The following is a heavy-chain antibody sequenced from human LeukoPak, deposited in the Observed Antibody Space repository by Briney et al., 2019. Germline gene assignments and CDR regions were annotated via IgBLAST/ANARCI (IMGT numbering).Heavy chain of an antibody. D-gene: IGHD6-19*01. CDR3: ARDAGNSGYGMDV. CDR2: ISSSSSYI. J-gene: IGHJ6*02. CDR1: GFTFSTYS. V-gene: IGHV3-21*01. Sequence: GGSLRLSCAASGFTFSTYSMNWVRQAPGKGLEWVSSISSSSSYIYYADSVKGRFTISRDNAKNSLYLQMSSLRDEDTAVYYCARDAGNSGYGMDVWGQGTTVTVSS.